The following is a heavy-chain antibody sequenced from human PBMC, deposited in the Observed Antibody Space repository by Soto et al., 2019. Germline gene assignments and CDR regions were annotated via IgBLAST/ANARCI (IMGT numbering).Heavy chain of an antibody. J-gene: IGHJ4*02. CDR3: AKADYGDYGFDY. D-gene: IGHD4-17*01. CDR2: ISDSGGST. V-gene: IGHV3-23*01. Sequence: EVQLLESGGGLVQPGGSLRLSCAASGITFSSYAMSWVRQAPGKGLEWVSGISDSGGSTYYADSVKGRFTISRDNSKHSLYLQRNSLRAEDTAVYVGAKADYGDYGFDYWGQGTLVTVSS. CDR1: GITFSSYA.